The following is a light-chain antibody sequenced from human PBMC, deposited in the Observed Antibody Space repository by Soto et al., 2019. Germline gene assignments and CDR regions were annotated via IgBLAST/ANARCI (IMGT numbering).Light chain of an antibody. V-gene: IGKV1-33*01. J-gene: IGKJ3*01. Sequence: DIQMTQSPSSLSASVGDRITITCQASQVITNYFNWYQQKPGKAPKLLIYDVSNLETGVPSRFSGRGSGTHFTLYINNLQPEDTATYFCQQYDSFPITFGPGNKVDIK. CDR1: QVITNY. CDR3: QQYDSFPIT. CDR2: DVS.